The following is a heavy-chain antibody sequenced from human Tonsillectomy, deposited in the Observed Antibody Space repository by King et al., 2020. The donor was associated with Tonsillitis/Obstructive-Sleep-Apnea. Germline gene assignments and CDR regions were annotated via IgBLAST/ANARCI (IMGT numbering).Heavy chain of an antibody. CDR1: GFTFSNAW. CDR2: IKSKTDGGTT. V-gene: IGHV3-15*01. CDR3: TTDTGFWSGYYGFTFFGY. J-gene: IGHJ4*02. Sequence: VQLVESGGGLVKPGGSLRLSCAASGFTFSNAWMSWVRQAPGKGLEWVGRIKSKTDGGTTDYAAPVKGRFTISRDDSKNTLYLQMNSLKTEDTAVYYCTTDTGFWSGYYGFTFFGYWGQGTLVTVSS. D-gene: IGHD3-3*01.